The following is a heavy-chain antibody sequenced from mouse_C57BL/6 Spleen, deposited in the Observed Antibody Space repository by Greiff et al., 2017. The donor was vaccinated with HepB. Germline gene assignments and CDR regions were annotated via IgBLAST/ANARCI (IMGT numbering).Heavy chain of an antibody. CDR1: GYSFTGYY. V-gene: IGHV1-42*01. CDR3: ARSPGSGAMDY. Sequence: VQLQQSGPELVKPGASVKISCKASGYSFTGYYMNWVKQSPEKSLEWIGEINPSTGGTTYNQKFKAKATLTVDKSSSTAYMQLKSLTSEDSAVYYCARSPGSGAMDYWGQGTSVTVSS. J-gene: IGHJ4*01. D-gene: IGHD3-1*01. CDR2: INPSTGGT.